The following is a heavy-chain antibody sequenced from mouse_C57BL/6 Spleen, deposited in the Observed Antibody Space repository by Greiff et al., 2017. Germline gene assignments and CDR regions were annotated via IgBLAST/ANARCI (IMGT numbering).Heavy chain of an antibody. CDR2: ISYDGSH. J-gene: IGHJ4*01. D-gene: IGHD2-4*01. Sequence: EVQLQQSGPGLVKPSQSLSLTCSVTGYSITSGYFWNWIRQFPETKLEWMGYISYDGSHNYNPSFKNRISIPRDTTKSQFFLKLNSVTTEDTATYYCARGLRAMDYGCPGTAVTVSS. CDR3: ARGLRAMDY. CDR1: GYSITSGYF. V-gene: IGHV3-6*01.